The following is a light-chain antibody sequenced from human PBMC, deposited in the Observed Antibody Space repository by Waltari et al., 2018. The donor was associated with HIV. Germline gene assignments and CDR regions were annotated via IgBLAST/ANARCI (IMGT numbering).Light chain of an antibody. V-gene: IGKV4-1*01. CDR2: WAS. J-gene: IGKJ2*01. CDR1: QSVLYSSNNENY. CDR3: QQYLSAPFT. Sequence: DIVMTQSPDSLAVSLGERATINCKSSQSVLYSSNNENYLAWYQQKPGQPPRLLIYWASTRESGVPYRFSGSGSGTDFTRTISSLQAEDVAIYYCQQYLSAPFTFGQGSKLEIK.